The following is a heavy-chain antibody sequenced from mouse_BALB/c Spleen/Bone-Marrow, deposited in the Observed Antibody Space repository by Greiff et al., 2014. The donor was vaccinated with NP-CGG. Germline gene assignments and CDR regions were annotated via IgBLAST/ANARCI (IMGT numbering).Heavy chain of an antibody. V-gene: IGHV1S137*01. CDR3: ARDLDY. Sequence: VQLQQSGAELVRPGVSVKISCKGSGYTFTDYAVHWVKQSHAKSLEWIGVISTYYGDATYNQKFKGKATMTVGKSSSTAYMELARLTSEDSAIYYCARDLDYWGQGTTLTVSS. J-gene: IGHJ2*01. CDR2: ISTYYGDA. CDR1: GYTFTDYA.